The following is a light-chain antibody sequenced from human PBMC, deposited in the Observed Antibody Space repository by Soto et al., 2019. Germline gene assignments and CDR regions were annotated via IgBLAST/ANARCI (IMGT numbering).Light chain of an antibody. J-gene: IGKJ5*01. CDR2: DAS. CDR1: QSVSSY. Sequence: EIVLTQSPATLSLSPGERATLSCRASQSVSSYLAWYQQKPSQAPRLLIYDASNRATGIPARFSGSGSGTDFNLTISSLEPEDFAVYYCQQRSNWPPNTFGQGTRLEIK. V-gene: IGKV3-11*01. CDR3: QQRSNWPPNT.